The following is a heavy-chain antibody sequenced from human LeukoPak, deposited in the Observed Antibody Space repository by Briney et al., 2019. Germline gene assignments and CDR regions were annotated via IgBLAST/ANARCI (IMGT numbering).Heavy chain of an antibody. V-gene: IGHV3-7*01. CDR3: AREELLWFHSIDY. Sequence: SGGSLRLSCAASGFTFSSYWMSWVRQAPGKGLEWVANIKQDGSEKYYVDSVKGRFTISRDNAKNSLYLQMNSLRAEDTAVYYCAREELLWFHSIDYWGQGTLVTVSS. J-gene: IGHJ4*02. CDR1: GFTFSSYW. D-gene: IGHD3-10*01. CDR2: IKQDGSEK.